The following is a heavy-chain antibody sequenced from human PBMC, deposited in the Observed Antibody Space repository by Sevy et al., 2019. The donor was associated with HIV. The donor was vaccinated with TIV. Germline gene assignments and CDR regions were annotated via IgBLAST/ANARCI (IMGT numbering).Heavy chain of an antibody. CDR1: GGTFSSYG. J-gene: IGHJ4*02. CDR2: IIPILGTV. Sequence: ASVKVSCKASGGTFSSYGISWVRQAPGQGLEWMGGIIPILGTVNYAQKFQGRVTITADESTKTAYMELSSLRSEDTAVYYCARGSVNGRYYFDYWGQETLVTVSS. D-gene: IGHD3-9*01. CDR3: ARGSVNGRYYFDY. V-gene: IGHV1-69*13.